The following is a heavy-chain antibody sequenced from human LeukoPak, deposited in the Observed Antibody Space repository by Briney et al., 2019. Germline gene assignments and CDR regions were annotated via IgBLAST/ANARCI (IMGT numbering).Heavy chain of an antibody. J-gene: IGHJ4*02. CDR3: ARATGGILTGYYRIIQYYFDY. D-gene: IGHD3-9*01. CDR2: IKQDGSEK. Sequence: GGSLRLSCAASGFTFSSYWMSWVRQAPGKGLEWVANIKQDGSEKYYVDSVKGRFTISRDNAKNSLYLQMNSLRSEDTAVYYCARATGGILTGYYRIIQYYFDYWGRGTLVTVSS. CDR1: GFTFSSYW. V-gene: IGHV3-7*03.